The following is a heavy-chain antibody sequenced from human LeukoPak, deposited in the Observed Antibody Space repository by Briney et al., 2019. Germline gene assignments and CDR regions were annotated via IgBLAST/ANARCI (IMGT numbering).Heavy chain of an antibody. CDR1: GGTFSSYA. V-gene: IGHV1-69*04. J-gene: IGHJ6*02. CDR2: IIPILGIA. D-gene: IGHD3-3*01. CDR3: ARGAIFGTTTRGYGMDV. Sequence: SVKVSCKASGGTFSSYAISWVRQAPGQGLEWMGRIIPILGIANYAQKFQGRVTITADKSTSTAYMELSSLRSEDTAVYYCARGAIFGTTTRGYGMDVWGQGTTVTVSS.